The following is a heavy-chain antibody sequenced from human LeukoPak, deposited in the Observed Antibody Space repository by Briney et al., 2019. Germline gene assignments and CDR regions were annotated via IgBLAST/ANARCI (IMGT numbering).Heavy chain of an antibody. CDR3: ARKEVDSSGYFLNFDF. CDR1: GYTFTTYS. CDR2: ISVYSGNT. V-gene: IGHV1-18*01. D-gene: IGHD3-22*01. J-gene: IGHJ4*02. Sequence: ASVKVSCKASGYTFTTYSISWVRQAPVQGLEWMGWISVYSGNTNYAQKLQGRVTMTTDTSTSTAYMELRSLRSDDTAVYYCARKEVDSSGYFLNFDFWGQGTLVTVSS.